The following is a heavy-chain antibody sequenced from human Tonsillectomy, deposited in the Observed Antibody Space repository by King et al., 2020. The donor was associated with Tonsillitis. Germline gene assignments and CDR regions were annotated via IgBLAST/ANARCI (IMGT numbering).Heavy chain of an antibody. V-gene: IGHV1-2*02. CDR2: INPNNGDT. CDR1: GYTFTGHY. Sequence: VQLVESGAEVKKPGASVKVSCMASGYTFTGHYFHWVRQAPGQGLEWMGWINPNNGDTNDAQKFRGRVTMTGDTSISTAFMELSSLRPDDTAVYYCARGGLPTYDYWGQGTLVIVSS. J-gene: IGHJ4*02. CDR3: ARGGLPTYDY.